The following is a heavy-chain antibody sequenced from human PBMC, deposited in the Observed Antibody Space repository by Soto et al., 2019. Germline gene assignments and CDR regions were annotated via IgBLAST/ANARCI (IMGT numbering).Heavy chain of an antibody. D-gene: IGHD3-3*01. Sequence: PGGSMILSCAASGLNFGSYSVHWVRKEPGKGLEWVAVISYDGSNKYYADSVKGRFTISRDNSKNTLYLQMNSLRAEDTAVYYCARALEDYYYYGMDVWGQGTTVTVSS. CDR2: ISYDGSNK. CDR1: GLNFGSYS. CDR3: ARALEDYYYYGMDV. J-gene: IGHJ6*02. V-gene: IGHV3-30-3*01.